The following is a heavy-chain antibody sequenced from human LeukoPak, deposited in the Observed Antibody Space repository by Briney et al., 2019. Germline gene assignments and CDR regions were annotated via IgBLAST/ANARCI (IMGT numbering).Heavy chain of an antibody. Sequence: ASVKVSCKASGYTFTGYYMHWVRQAPGQGLEWMGWMNPNSGNTGYAQKFQGRVTFTRDTSMTTAYMDLSSLRTGDTAMYYCARGASRSFDYWGQGSLVTVSS. CDR3: ARGASRSFDY. J-gene: IGHJ4*02. CDR1: GYTFTGYY. CDR2: MNPNSGNT. V-gene: IGHV1-8*03.